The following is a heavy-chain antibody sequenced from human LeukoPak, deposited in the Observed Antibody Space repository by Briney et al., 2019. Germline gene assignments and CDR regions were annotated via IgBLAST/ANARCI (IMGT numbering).Heavy chain of an antibody. CDR3: AKRAQSGSIDGKYFQH. D-gene: IGHD6-13*01. J-gene: IGHJ1*01. V-gene: IGHV3-23*01. CDR2: VSGSGGGT. CDR1: GFTFSSYA. Sequence: PGGSLRLSCAASGFTFSSYALSWVRQAPGKGLEWVSIVSGSGVSGSGGGTYYADSVKGRFSISRDNSKNTLFLQMNSLRAEGTGVYYCAKRAQSGSIDGKYFQHWGQGTLVTVSS.